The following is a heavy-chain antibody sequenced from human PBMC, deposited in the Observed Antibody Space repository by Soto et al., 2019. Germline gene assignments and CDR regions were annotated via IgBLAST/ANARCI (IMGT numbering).Heavy chain of an antibody. CDR3: ARAQRPASAPNQYYYYYGMDV. D-gene: IGHD2-2*01. V-gene: IGHV3-66*01. Sequence: EVQLVESGGGLVQPGGSLRLSCAASGFTVSSNYMSWVRQAPGKGLEWVSVIYSGGSTYYADSVKGRFTISRDNSKNTLYLQMNSLRAEDTAVSYCARAQRPASAPNQYYYYYGMDVWGQGTTVTVSS. CDR1: GFTVSSNY. J-gene: IGHJ6*02. CDR2: IYSGGST.